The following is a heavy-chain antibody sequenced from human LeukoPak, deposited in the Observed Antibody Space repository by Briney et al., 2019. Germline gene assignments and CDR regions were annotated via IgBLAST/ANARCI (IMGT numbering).Heavy chain of an antibody. CDR3: ARDLVGH. Sequence: GGSLRLSCAASGFTFSSYSMNWVRQAPGKGLEWVSYISSSSSTIYYAGSVKGRFTISRDNAKNSLYLQMNSLRAEDTAVYYCARDLVGHWGQGTLVTVSS. CDR2: ISSSSSTI. D-gene: IGHD6-6*01. V-gene: IGHV3-48*04. CDR1: GFTFSSYS. J-gene: IGHJ4*02.